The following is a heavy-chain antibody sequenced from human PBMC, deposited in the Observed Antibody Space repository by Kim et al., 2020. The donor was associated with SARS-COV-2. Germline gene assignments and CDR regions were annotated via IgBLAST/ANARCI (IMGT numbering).Heavy chain of an antibody. D-gene: IGHD3-10*01. CDR1: GFTVSSNY. CDR3: ARELLITSVTGGGMDV. Sequence: GGSLRLSCAASGFTVSSNYINWVRQAPGKGLEWVSVIYSGGSTDYADSVKGRFTISRDNSKNTVYLRMNSLRVEDTAVYYCARELLITSVTGGGMDVWGQGTTVTVSS. CDR2: IYSGGST. J-gene: IGHJ6*02. V-gene: IGHV3-66*01.